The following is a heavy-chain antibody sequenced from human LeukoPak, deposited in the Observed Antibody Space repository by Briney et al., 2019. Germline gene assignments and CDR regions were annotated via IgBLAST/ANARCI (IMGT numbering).Heavy chain of an antibody. D-gene: IGHD3-10*01. CDR3: ARGRVTMVRGVIAPNWFDP. Sequence: PSETLSLTCSVSGYSISSGYYWGWIRPAPGKGLEWIGNLYHSGSTYYNPSLKSRVSISVDTSKNQFSLKLSSVTAADTTVYYCARGRVTMVRGVIAPNWFDPWGQGTLVTVSS. CDR1: GYSISSGYY. CDR2: LYHSGST. J-gene: IGHJ5*02. V-gene: IGHV4-38-2*02.